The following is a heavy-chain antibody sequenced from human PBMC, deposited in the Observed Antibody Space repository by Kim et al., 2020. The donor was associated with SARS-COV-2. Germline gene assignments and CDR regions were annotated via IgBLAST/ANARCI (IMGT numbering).Heavy chain of an antibody. D-gene: IGHD3-10*01. Sequence: KGRLTISRDNSKNTLYLQMNSLRAEDTAVYYCAKDPMVRGVGYYYYGMDVWGQGTTVTVSS. CDR3: AKDPMVRGVGYYYYGMDV. V-gene: IGHV3-30*02. J-gene: IGHJ6*02.